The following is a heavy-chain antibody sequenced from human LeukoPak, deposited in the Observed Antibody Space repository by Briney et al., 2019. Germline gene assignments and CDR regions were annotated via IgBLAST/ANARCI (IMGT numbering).Heavy chain of an antibody. D-gene: IGHD3-10*01. V-gene: IGHV4-59*01. J-gene: IGHJ4*02. CDR1: GGSISSYY. CDR3: ARDLGSFFDY. CDR2: IYYSGST. Sequence: SETLSLTCIVSGGSISSYYWSWIRQPPGKGLEWIGYIYYSGSTNYNPSLKSRVTISVDTSKNQFSLKLSSVTAADTAMYYCARDLGSFFDYWGQGTLVTVSS.